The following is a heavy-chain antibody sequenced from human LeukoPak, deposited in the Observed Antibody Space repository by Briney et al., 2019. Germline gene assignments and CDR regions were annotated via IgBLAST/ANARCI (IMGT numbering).Heavy chain of an antibody. CDR1: GLTVSSNS. CDR2: IYSGGST. V-gene: IGHV3-53*01. CDR3: ARRAGAYSNPYAY. D-gene: IGHD4/OR15-4a*01. Sequence: PGGSLRLSCAASGLTVSSNSMSWVRQAPGKGLEWVSFIYSGGSTYYADSVKGRFTISRDNSKNTLYLQMNSLSDDDTAVYYWARRAGAYSNPYAYWGQGTLVTVSS. J-gene: IGHJ4*02.